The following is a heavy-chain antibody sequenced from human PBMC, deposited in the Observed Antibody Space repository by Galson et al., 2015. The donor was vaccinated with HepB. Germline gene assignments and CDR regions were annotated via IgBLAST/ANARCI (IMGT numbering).Heavy chain of an antibody. V-gene: IGHV3-21*04. CDR3: AKEAFDSSGHYFEYFDL. Sequence: SLRLSCAASGFTFSSYSMNWVRQAPGKGLEWVSSISSSSSYIYYADSVKGRFTISRDNAKSSLYLQMNSLRVEDTAHYYCAKEAFDSSGHYFEYFDLWGQGALVTVSS. D-gene: IGHD3-22*01. CDR1: GFTFSSYS. CDR2: ISSSSSYI. J-gene: IGHJ4*02.